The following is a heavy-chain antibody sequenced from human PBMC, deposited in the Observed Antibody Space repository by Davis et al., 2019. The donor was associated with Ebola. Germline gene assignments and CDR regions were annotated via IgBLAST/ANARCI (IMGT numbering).Heavy chain of an antibody. V-gene: IGHV4-59*08. D-gene: IGHD3-3*01. CDR1: GFTFSSYW. CDR2: IYYSGST. CDR3: ARHGSGYGMDV. J-gene: IGHJ6*02. Sequence: MPGGSLRLSCAASGFTFSSYWMSWVRQAPGKGLEWIGYIYYSGSTNYNPSLKSRVTISVDTSKNQFSLKLSSVTAADTAVYYCARHGSGYGMDVWGQGTTVTVSS.